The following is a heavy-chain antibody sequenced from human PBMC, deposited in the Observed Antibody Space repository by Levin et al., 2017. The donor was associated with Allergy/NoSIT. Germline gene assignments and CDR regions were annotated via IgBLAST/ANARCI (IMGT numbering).Heavy chain of an antibody. V-gene: IGHV5-51*01. CDR1: EYSFTSYW. D-gene: IGHD6-6*01. CDR3: ARLWGSSSGHYFNGMDG. Sequence: PGGSLRLSCKASEYSFTSYWIAWVRQMPGKGLEWMGIVYPGDSDTRYSPSFQGQVTISADKSISTAYLQWSSLKDSDTAIYYCARLWGSSSGHYFNGMDGWGQGTMVTVSS. CDR2: VYPGDSDT. J-gene: IGHJ6*02.